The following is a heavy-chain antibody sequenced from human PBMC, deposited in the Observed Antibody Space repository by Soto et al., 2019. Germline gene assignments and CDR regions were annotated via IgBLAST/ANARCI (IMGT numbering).Heavy chain of an antibody. Sequence: PGGSVRLSCAASGFTFSSYSMNWVRQAPGKGLEWVSYISSSSSTIYYADSVKGRFTISRDNAKNSLYLQMNSLRAEDTAVYYCATRVVPAAPPYYYMDVWGKGTTVTVSS. D-gene: IGHD2-2*01. CDR1: GFTFSSYS. CDR3: ATRVVPAAPPYYYMDV. J-gene: IGHJ6*03. CDR2: ISSSSSTI. V-gene: IGHV3-48*01.